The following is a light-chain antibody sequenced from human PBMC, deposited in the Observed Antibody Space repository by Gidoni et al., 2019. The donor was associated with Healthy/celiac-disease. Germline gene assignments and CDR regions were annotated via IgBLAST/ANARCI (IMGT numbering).Light chain of an antibody. CDR1: QSVSSSY. CDR3: QQYGSSPRT. Sequence: DIVLTQSPGTPSLSPGEIATLSCRASQSVSSSYLAWYQQKPGQAPRLLIYGASSRATGIPDRFSGSGSGTDFTLTISRLEPEDFAVYYCQQYGSSPRTFGQGTKVEIK. CDR2: GAS. V-gene: IGKV3-20*01. J-gene: IGKJ1*01.